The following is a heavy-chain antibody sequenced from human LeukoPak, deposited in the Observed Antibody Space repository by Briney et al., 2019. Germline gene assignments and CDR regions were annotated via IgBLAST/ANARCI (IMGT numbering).Heavy chain of an antibody. D-gene: IGHD3-10*01. CDR1: GGSISSGDYY. J-gene: IGHJ4*02. CDR2: IYYSGST. V-gene: IGHV4-30-4*08. Sequence: PSQTLSHTCTVSGGSISSGDYYWSWIRQPPGKGLEWIGYIYYSGSTYYNPSLKSRVTISVDTSKNQFSLKLSSVTAADTAVYYCARVGVTMVRGVIRRRAYYFDYWGQGTLVTVSS. CDR3: ARVGVTMVRGVIRRRAYYFDY.